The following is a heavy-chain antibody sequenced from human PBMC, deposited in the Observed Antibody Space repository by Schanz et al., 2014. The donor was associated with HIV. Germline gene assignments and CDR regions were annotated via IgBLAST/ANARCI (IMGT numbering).Heavy chain of an antibody. CDR1: GGTFSIYA. CDR2: IIPIFGTA. D-gene: IGHD3-3*02. J-gene: IGHJ6*02. Sequence: QVQLVQSGAEVKKPGSSVKVSCKASGGTFSIYAISWVRQAPGQGLEWMGGIIPIFGTANYAQKFQGRVTIIADESTSTAYMELSSLRSADTAVYFCARAAFSSEYYYGMDVWGRGTLVTVSS. V-gene: IGHV1-69*01. CDR3: ARAAFSSEYYYGMDV.